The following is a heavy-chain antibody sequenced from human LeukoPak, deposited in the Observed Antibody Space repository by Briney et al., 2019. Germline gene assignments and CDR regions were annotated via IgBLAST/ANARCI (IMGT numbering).Heavy chain of an antibody. CDR1: GGSISSGGYY. J-gene: IGHJ2*01. CDR3: AGDVRREWSVAEYWYFDL. CDR2: IYYSGST. D-gene: IGHD3-3*01. V-gene: IGHV4-31*03. Sequence: SETLSLTCTVSGGSISSGGYYWSWIRQHPGKGLEWIGYIYYSGSTYYNPSLKSRVTISVDTSKNQFSLKLSSVTAADTAVYYCAGDVRREWSVAEYWYFDLWGRGTLVTVSS.